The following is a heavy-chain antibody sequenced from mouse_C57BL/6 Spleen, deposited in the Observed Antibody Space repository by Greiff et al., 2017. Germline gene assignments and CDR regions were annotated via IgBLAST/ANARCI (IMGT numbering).Heavy chain of an antibody. V-gene: IGHV3-6*01. Sequence: EVQLQESGPGLVKPSQSLSLTCSVTGYSITSGYYWNWIRQFPGNKLEWVGYISYDGCNNYNPSLKNRISITRDTSTNQFFLKLNYVTTEDTATYYCASYYYYGSSRGSFDYWGQGTTLTVSS. CDR3: ASYYYYGSSRGSFDY. J-gene: IGHJ2*01. CDR1: GYSITSGYY. D-gene: IGHD1-1*01. CDR2: ISYDGCN.